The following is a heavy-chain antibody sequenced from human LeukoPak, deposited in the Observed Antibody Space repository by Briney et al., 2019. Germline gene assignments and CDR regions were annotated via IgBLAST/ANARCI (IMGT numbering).Heavy chain of an antibody. Sequence: SETLSLTCTVSGGSISSGGYNWSWIRQHPGKGLEWIGNIYYSGSTYYNPSLKSRVTISVDTSKNQFSLKLSSVTAADTAVYYCARTGLTFFDIWGQGTMDTVSS. D-gene: IGHD4/OR15-4a*01. J-gene: IGHJ3*02. CDR1: GGSISSGGYN. CDR3: ARTGLTFFDI. CDR2: IYYSGST. V-gene: IGHV4-31*03.